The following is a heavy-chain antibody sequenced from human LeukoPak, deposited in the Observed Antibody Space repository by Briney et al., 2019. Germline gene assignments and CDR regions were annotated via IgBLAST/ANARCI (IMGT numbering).Heavy chain of an antibody. J-gene: IGHJ4*02. Sequence: SETLSLTCTVSGGSISSYYWSWIRQPPGKGLEWIGYIYYSGSTNYNPSLKSRVTISVDTSKNQFSLKLSSVTAADTAVYYCARHYGGSYREFDYWGQGTLVTVSS. V-gene: IGHV4-59*08. CDR1: GGSISSYY. CDR2: IYYSGST. D-gene: IGHD1-26*01. CDR3: ARHYGGSYREFDY.